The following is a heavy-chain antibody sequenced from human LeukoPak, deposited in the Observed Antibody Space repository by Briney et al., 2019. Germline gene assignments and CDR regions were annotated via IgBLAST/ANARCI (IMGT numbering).Heavy chain of an antibody. J-gene: IGHJ1*01. Sequence: PSETLSLTCTVSGYSISSGYYWGWIRQPPGRGLEWIGSIYHSGDTYYNPSLKSRVTISVDTSKNQFSLKLSSVTAADTAVYYCARVLCGGDCYGPQGYFQHWGQGTLVTVSS. D-gene: IGHD2-21*02. CDR3: ARVLCGGDCYGPQGYFQH. V-gene: IGHV4-38-2*02. CDR1: GYSISSGYY. CDR2: IYHSGDT.